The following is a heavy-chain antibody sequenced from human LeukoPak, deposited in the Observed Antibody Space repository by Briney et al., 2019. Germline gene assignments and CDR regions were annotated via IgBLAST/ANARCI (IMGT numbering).Heavy chain of an antibody. Sequence: GVSVKVSCKASGYTFTADFIHWVRQAPGQGLEWMGWINPNSGGTKYAQNFQGRVTMTRDTSTISAYLDLSRLTSDDTAVYYCALPPGIVPTDFALDAWGQGTMVTVSS. D-gene: IGHD2-8*01. V-gene: IGHV1-2*02. CDR3: ALPPGIVPTDFALDA. CDR2: INPNSGGT. J-gene: IGHJ3*01. CDR1: GYTFTADF.